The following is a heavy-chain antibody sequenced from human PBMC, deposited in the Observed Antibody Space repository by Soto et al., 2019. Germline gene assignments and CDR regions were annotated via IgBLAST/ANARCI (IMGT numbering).Heavy chain of an antibody. Sequence: SETLSLTCTVSGGSISSYYWSWIRQPAGKGLEWIGRIYTSGSTNYNPSLKSRVTMSVDTSKNQFSLKLSSVTAADTAVYYCARGLYLGYSSRSYYYYGMDVWGQGTTVTVSS. V-gene: IGHV4-4*07. CDR2: IYTSGST. CDR3: ARGLYLGYSSRSYYYYGMDV. J-gene: IGHJ6*02. CDR1: GGSISSYY. D-gene: IGHD6-19*01.